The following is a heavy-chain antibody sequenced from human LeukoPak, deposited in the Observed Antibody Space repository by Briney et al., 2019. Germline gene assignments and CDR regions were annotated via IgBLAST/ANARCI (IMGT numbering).Heavy chain of an antibody. CDR3: ARVDSGSYVFDY. Sequence: SVKVSCKASGGTFSSYAISWVRQAPGQGLEWMGRIIPILGIANYAQKFQGRVTITADKSTSTAYMELSSLRSEDTAVYYCARVDSGSYVFDYWGQGTLVAVSS. CDR2: IIPILGIA. J-gene: IGHJ4*02. CDR1: GGTFSSYA. D-gene: IGHD1-26*01. V-gene: IGHV1-69*04.